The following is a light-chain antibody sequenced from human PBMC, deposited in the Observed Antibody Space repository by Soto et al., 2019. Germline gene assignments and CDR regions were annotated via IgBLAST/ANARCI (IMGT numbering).Light chain of an antibody. J-gene: IGKJ1*01. Sequence: DIQMTQSHSTLSASVGDRVTITCRATQCINNYLDWYQQKPGKAPKLLIFKASTLESGVPSRFSGSGSGTDFTLSIRSLQPDDFATYYCQQYESFPRTFGQGTKVEIK. V-gene: IGKV1-5*03. CDR1: QCINNY. CDR2: KAS. CDR3: QQYESFPRT.